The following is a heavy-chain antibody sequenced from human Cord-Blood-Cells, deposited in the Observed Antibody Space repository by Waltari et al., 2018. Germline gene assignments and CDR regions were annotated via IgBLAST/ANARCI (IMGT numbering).Heavy chain of an antibody. V-gene: IGHV4-39*01. J-gene: IGHJ6*02. CDR1: GGSISSSSYY. CDR3: ATASPLCSSTSCYYYYGMDV. Sequence: QLQLQESGPGLVKPSETLSLTCTVSGGSISSSSYYWGWIRQPPGKGLEWIGSIYYSVSTYSNPSLTSRVTISVDTSKNQFSLKLSSVTAADTAVYYCATASPLCSSTSCYYYYGMDVWGQGTTVTVSS. CDR2: IYYSVST. D-gene: IGHD2-2*01.